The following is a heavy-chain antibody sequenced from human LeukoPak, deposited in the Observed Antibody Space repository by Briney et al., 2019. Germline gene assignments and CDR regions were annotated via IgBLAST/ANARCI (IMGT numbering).Heavy chain of an antibody. CDR2: ISSGGTYV. CDR3: ARIRGSSWYCYYMDV. V-gene: IGHV3-21*01. CDR1: GFTFKTYS. J-gene: IGHJ6*03. Sequence: GGSLRLSCVVSGFTFKTYSMNWVRQAPGKGLEWVSSISSGGTYVDYADSVKGRFTISRDNAKNSLYLQMNSLRADDTAVYYCARIRGSSWYCYYMDVWGEGTTVTVSS. D-gene: IGHD6-13*01.